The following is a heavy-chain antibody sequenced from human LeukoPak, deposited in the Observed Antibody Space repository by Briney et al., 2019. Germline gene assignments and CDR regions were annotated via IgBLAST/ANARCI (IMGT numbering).Heavy chain of an antibody. Sequence: GGSLRLSCAASGFTFTNYGMHWVRQAPGKGLEWVAVIWYDGSNKYYADSVKGRFTISRDNSKNTLYLQMNSLRAEDTAVYYCAGDAQPYSTTSQGSWFDPWGQGTLVTVSS. CDR3: AGDAQPYSTTSQGSWFDP. CDR2: IWYDGSNK. J-gene: IGHJ5*02. CDR1: GFTFTNYG. V-gene: IGHV3-33*01. D-gene: IGHD2-2*01.